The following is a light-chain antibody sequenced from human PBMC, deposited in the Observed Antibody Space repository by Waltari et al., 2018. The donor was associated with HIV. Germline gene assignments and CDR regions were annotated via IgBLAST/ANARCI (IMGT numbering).Light chain of an antibody. CDR3: QQYSSPPWT. J-gene: IGKJ1*01. CDR1: QSLFYSSNNKNS. V-gene: IGKV4-1*01. Sequence: DVVMTQSPDSLAVSLGERATINCKSSQSLFYSSNNKNSLSWYQQKPGQPPKLLIYWASTRKSGVPDRFSGSGSGTDFTLTISSLQAEDVAVYYCQQYSSPPWTFGQGTKVEIK. CDR2: WAS.